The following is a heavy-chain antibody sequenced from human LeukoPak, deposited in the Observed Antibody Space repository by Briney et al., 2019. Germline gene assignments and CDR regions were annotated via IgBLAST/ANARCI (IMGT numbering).Heavy chain of an antibody. J-gene: IGHJ4*02. CDR2: IDHSGST. D-gene: IGHD2-21*02. CDR3: ARDQLAYCGGDCGY. Sequence: SETLSLTCAVYGGSFSGYYWSWIRQPPGKGLEWIGEIDHSGSTNYNPSLKSRVTISVDTSKNQFSLKLSSVTAADTAVYYCARDQLAYCGGDCGYWGQGTLVTVSS. V-gene: IGHV4-34*01. CDR1: GGSFSGYY.